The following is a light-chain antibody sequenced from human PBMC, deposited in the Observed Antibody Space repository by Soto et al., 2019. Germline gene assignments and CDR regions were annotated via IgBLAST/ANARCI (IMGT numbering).Light chain of an antibody. Sequence: QSALTQPRSVSGSPGQSVTISCTGTSSDVGGYHYVSWYQQHPGKAPKLMIYDVSNRPSGVPDRFSGSKSGNTASLTISGLQAEDDADYYCCSYAGSYKGYVFGTGTKVTVL. V-gene: IGLV2-11*01. J-gene: IGLJ1*01. CDR3: CSYAGSYKGYV. CDR2: DVS. CDR1: SSDVGGYHY.